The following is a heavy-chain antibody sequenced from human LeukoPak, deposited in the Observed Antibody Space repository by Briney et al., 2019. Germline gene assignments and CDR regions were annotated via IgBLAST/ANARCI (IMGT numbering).Heavy chain of an antibody. V-gene: IGHV1-18*01. CDR3: ARDHGVVVPAAYMDV. D-gene: IGHD2-2*01. CDR1: GYTFTSYG. Sequence: VASVKVSCKASGYTFTSYGISWVRQAPGQGLEWMGWISAYNGNTNYAQKLQGRVTMTTDTSTSTAYMELRSLRSDDTAVYYCARDHGVVVPAAYMDVWGKGTPVTVSS. CDR2: ISAYNGNT. J-gene: IGHJ6*03.